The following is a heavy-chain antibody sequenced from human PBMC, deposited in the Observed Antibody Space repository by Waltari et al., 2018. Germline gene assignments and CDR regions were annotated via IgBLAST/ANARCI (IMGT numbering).Heavy chain of an antibody. J-gene: IGHJ6*02. CDR3: ARDHPGGYYYYGMDV. V-gene: IGHV1-69*05. CDR2: IIPIFGTA. D-gene: IGHD3-10*01. CDR1: GGTFSSYA. Sequence: QVQLVQSGAEVKKPGSSVKVSCTASGGTFSSYAISWVRQAPGQGLEWMGGIIPIFGTANYAQKFQGRVTITTDESTSTAYMELSSLRSEDTAVYYCARDHPGGYYYYGMDVWGQGTTVTVSS.